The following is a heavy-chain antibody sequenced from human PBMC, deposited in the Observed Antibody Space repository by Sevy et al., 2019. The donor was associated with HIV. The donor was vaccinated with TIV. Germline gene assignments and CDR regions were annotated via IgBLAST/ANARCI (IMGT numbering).Heavy chain of an antibody. Sequence: ASVKVSCKASGYTFTSYAMNWVRQAPGQGLEWMGWINTNTGNPTYAQGFTGGFVFSLDTSVSTAYLQISSLKAEDTAVYYCARDVITIFGVVSTLPYGMDVWGQGTTVTVSS. CDR2: INTNTGNP. J-gene: IGHJ6*02. CDR3: ARDVITIFGVVSTLPYGMDV. V-gene: IGHV7-4-1*02. D-gene: IGHD3-3*01. CDR1: GYTFTSYA.